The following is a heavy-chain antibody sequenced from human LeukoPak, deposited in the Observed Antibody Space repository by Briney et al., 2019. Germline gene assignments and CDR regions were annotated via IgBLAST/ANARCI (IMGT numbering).Heavy chain of an antibody. J-gene: IGHJ3*02. CDR1: GFTFSNAW. V-gene: IGHV3-30*02. CDR3: AKLRPIVVVVAASEAFDI. D-gene: IGHD2-15*01. Sequence: PGGSLRLSCAASGFTFSNAWMSWVRQAPGKGLEWVAFIRYDGSNKYYADPVKGRFTISRDNSKNTLYLQMNSLRAEDTAVYYCAKLRPIVVVVAASEAFDIWGQGTMVTVSS. CDR2: IRYDGSNK.